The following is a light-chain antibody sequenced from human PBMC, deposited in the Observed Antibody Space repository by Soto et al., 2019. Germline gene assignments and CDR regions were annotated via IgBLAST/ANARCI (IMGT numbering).Light chain of an antibody. J-gene: IGKJ4*01. CDR2: ATS. V-gene: IGKV1-27*01. CDR1: QDISNS. Sequence: DIQMTQSPSSLSASVGDRVTITCRASQDISNSLAWYQQKPGKVPKVLIYATSILQSGVPARFSGSGSGTDFPLTISSLQPEDVATYYCQNYNSAPLTFGGGTKVDI. CDR3: QNYNSAPLT.